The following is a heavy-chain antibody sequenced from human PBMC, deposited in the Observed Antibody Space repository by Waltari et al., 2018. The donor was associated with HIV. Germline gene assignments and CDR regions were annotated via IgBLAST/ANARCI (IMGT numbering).Heavy chain of an antibody. CDR1: GFAFRTYS. CDR3: ASPAQAEGY. D-gene: IGHD2-15*01. Sequence: EVQLVESGGSLVPPGGSLRLSCTASGFAFRTYSFNWVRQPPGKGLELISYISSRGDAVYYAGSVKGRFTISRDNAKNSLYLQMNSLRPEDTAVYYCASPAQAEGYWGQGTLVTVSS. J-gene: IGHJ4*02. CDR2: ISSRGDAV. V-gene: IGHV3-48*01.